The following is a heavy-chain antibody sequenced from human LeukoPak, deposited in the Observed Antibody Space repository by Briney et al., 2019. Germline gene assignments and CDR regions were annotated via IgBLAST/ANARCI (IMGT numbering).Heavy chain of an antibody. CDR1: GYRFTTYG. D-gene: IGHD2-2*01. CDR2: SNAYSGNT. CDR3: VFGECSSTSCYPRRDY. Sequence: ASVKVSCKASGYRFTTYGISWVRQAAGQGLEWVGWSNAYSGNTDYTENLQGRVTMATDTSTATAYMELRSLRSDDTAVYYCVFGECSSTSCYPRRDYWGQGTLVTVSS. J-gene: IGHJ4*02. V-gene: IGHV1-18*01.